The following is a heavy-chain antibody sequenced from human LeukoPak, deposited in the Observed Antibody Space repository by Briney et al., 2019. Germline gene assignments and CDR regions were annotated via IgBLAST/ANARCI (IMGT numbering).Heavy chain of an antibody. J-gene: IGHJ6*03. Sequence: PGGSLRLSCAASGFTFSSYAMSWVRQAPGKGLEWVSAISGSGGSTYYADSVKGRFTISRDNSKNTLYLQMNSLRAEDTAVYYCAKMKGSDFWSGPDYYYYYMDVWGKGTTVTVSS. CDR3: AKMKGSDFWSGPDYYYYYMDV. CDR2: ISGSGGST. D-gene: IGHD3-3*01. V-gene: IGHV3-23*01. CDR1: GFTFSSYA.